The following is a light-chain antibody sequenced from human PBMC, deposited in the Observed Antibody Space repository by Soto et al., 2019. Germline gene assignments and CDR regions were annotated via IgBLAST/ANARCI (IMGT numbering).Light chain of an antibody. Sequence: EIVMTQSPATLSVSPGERATLSCRASQSVNSNLAWYQQESGQPPRLLSYGASSRATGIPDRFSGSGSGTDFTLTISRLEPEDFAVYYCQQYGSSPLWTFGQGTKVDIK. CDR1: QSVNSN. CDR2: GAS. J-gene: IGKJ1*01. V-gene: IGKV3-20*01. CDR3: QQYGSSPLWT.